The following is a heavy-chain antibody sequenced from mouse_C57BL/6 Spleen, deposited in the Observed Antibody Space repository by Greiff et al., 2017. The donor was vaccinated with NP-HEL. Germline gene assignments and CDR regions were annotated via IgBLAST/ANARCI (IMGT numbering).Heavy chain of an antibody. D-gene: IGHD2-3*01. V-gene: IGHV1-26*01. J-gene: IGHJ4*01. CDR1: GYTFTDYY. CDR2: INPNNGGT. CDR3: ARSPIYDCYPYAMDY. Sequence: EVQLQQSGPELVKPGASVKISCKASGYTFTDYYMNWVKQSHGNSLEWIGDINPNNGGTSYNQKFKGKATLTVDKSSSTAYMELRILTSEDSAVYYCARSPIYDCYPYAMDYWGQGTSVTVSS.